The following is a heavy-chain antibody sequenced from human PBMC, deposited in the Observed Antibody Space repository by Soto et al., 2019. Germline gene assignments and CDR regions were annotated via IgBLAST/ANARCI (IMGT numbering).Heavy chain of an antibody. V-gene: IGHV1-2*04. D-gene: IGHD2-8*01. CDR2: INPNSGGT. J-gene: IGHJ6*02. CDR1: GYTFTGYY. CDR3: ARLPTCSNGVCYGSYGMDV. Sequence: ASVKVSCKASGYTFTGYYMHWVRQAPGQGLEWMGWINPNSGGTNYAQKFQGWVTMTTDTSISTAYMELSRLRSDDTAVYYCARLPTCSNGVCYGSYGMDVWGQGTTVTVSS.